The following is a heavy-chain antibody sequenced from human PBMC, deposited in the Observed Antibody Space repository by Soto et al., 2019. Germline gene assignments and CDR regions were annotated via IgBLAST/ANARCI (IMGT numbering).Heavy chain of an antibody. CDR3: ARGTVRDHDFGDH. J-gene: IGHJ4*02. V-gene: IGHV3-74*01. CDR2: MSSDGSST. Sequence: EVQLVESGGDLVQPGGSLRLSCAASGFTFSTYWMHWVRQVPGKGPEWVSRMSSDGSSTAYADSVRGRFIISRDNAKNTLYLQMTSLRVDDTAVYYWARGTVRDHDFGDHWGLGTLVAVSS. D-gene: IGHD4-17*01. CDR1: GFTFSTYW.